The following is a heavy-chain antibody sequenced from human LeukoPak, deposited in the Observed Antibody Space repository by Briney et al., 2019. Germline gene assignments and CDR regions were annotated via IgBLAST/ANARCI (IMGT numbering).Heavy chain of an antibody. V-gene: IGHV4-39*01. CDR2: ILYSGTT. CDR3: ARHLGVGAGQEFPS. D-gene: IGHD6-19*01. Sequence: TSETLSLTCTVSGGSISSSNYYWGWIRRPPGKGLEWIGSILYSGTTYYNPSLESRITISVDTSKNQVSLNLNSVTAADTAVFYCARHLGVGAGQEFPSWGKGTLVTVSS. J-gene: IGHJ4*02. CDR1: GGSISSSNYY.